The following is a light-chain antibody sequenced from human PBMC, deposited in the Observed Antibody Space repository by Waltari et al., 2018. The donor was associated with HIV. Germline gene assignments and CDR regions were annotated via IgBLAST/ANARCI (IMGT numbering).Light chain of an antibody. CDR2: SDN. V-gene: IGLV1-44*01. CDR1: SSNIGSKS. Sequence: QSVLTQTPSASGTPGKRVTISCSGSSSNIGSKSVNWFQQVPGTAPKLLIYSDNQRPSGVPDRFSGSKSGTSASLAISGLQSEDEADYYCAAWDDSLDAWVFGGGTRLTVL. CDR3: AAWDDSLDAWV. J-gene: IGLJ3*02.